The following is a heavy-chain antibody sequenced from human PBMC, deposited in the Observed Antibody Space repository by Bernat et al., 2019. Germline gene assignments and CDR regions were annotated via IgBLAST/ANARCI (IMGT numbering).Heavy chain of an antibody. V-gene: IGHV3-7*03. Sequence: EVQLVESGGGLVQPGGSLRLSCGASGFTFSRSWMTWVRQAPGKGLAWVANINHDGTEKNYVESVKGRFTISRDNAKNSLNLQMNSLRVEDTAVYYCAKDGYNSGWFFDYWGQGTLVTVSS. D-gene: IGHD6-19*01. J-gene: IGHJ4*02. CDR3: AKDGYNSGWFFDY. CDR1: GFTFSRSW. CDR2: INHDGTEK.